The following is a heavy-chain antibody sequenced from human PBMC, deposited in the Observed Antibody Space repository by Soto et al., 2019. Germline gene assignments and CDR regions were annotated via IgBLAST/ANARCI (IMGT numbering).Heavy chain of an antibody. CDR3: ARDFGDILTGYYSASAY. Sequence: GGSLRLSCAASGFTFSSYGMHWVRQAPGKGLEWVAVIWYDGSNKYYADSVKGRFTISRDNSKNTLYLQMNSLRAEDTAVYYCARDFGDILTGYYSASAYWGQGTLVTVSS. CDR1: GFTFSSYG. V-gene: IGHV3-33*01. CDR2: IWYDGSNK. J-gene: IGHJ4*02. D-gene: IGHD3-9*01.